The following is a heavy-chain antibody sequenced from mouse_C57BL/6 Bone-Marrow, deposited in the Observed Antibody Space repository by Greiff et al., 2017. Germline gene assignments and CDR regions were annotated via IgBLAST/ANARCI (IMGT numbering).Heavy chain of an antibody. CDR1: GYTFTDYA. V-gene: IGHV1S137*01. Sequence: QVQLKESGPELVRPGVSVKISCKGSGYTFTDYAMHWVKHSHAKSLEWIGVITTYSANTNFNQKFKGKATMTVDKSSTTAYLELASLTSEASAFYYAAGGWGLCYFDVGGEGTTFTVSS. CDR3: AGGWGLCYFDV. D-gene: IGHD3-1*01. CDR2: ITTYSANT. J-gene: IGHJ1*01.